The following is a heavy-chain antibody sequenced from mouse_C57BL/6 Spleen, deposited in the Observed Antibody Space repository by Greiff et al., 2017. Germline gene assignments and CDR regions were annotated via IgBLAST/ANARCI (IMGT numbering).Heavy chain of an antibody. J-gene: IGHJ4*01. V-gene: IGHV1-82*01. CDR3: ARRNRRYAMDY. Sequence: QVQLQQPGAELVKPGASVKLSCKASGYTFTSYWMHWVKQRPGRGLEWIGRIYPGDGDTNYNGKFKGKATLTADKSSSTAYMQLSSLTSEDSAVYSCARRNRRYAMDYWGQGTSVTVSS. CDR2: IYPGDGDT. CDR1: GYTFTSYW.